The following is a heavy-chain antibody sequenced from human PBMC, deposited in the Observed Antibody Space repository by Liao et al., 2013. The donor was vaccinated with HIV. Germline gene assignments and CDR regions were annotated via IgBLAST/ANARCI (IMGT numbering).Heavy chain of an antibody. CDR2: VNHRGST. CDR1: GGSLSGYQ. D-gene: IGHD1-26*01. CDR3: ARGTVGATDWFDP. Sequence: QVHLQQWGAGLLKPSETLSLTCAVYGGSLSGYQWIWIRQSPGKGLEWIGQVNHRGSTNYNLSLKSRVTISVDTSKNQFSLKLTSVTAADTAVYYCARGTVGATDWFDPWGRGNP. J-gene: IGHJ5*02. V-gene: IGHV4-34*01.